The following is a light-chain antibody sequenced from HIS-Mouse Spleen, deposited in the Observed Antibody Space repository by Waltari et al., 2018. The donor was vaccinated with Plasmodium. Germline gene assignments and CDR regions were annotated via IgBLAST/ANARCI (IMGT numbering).Light chain of an antibody. V-gene: IGLV3-10*01. CDR3: YSTDSSGNHRV. CDR1: ALPKKY. Sequence: SYELTQPPSVSVSPGQTARITCSGDALPKKYAYWYQQKSGQAPGLVIDEDSKRPSGIPERFAGASSGTMATLTISGAHVEDEADYYCYSTDSSGNHRVFGGGTKLTVL. CDR2: EDS. J-gene: IGLJ3*02.